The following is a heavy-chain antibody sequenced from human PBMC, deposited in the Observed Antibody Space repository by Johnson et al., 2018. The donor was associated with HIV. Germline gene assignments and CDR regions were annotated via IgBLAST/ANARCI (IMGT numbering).Heavy chain of an antibody. CDR1: GFTFDDYG. Sequence: VQLVESGGAVVRPGGSLRLSCTASGFTFDDYGMNWVRQVPGQGLEWVSGINWNGGNTGYADSLKGRFTISRDNARNSLYLEMNNLRVEDTALYYCERGKGAAVGLDAYDIWGQGTMVTVSS. V-gene: IGHV3-20*04. D-gene: IGHD6-13*01. CDR2: INWNGGNT. CDR3: ERGKGAAVGLDAYDI. J-gene: IGHJ3*02.